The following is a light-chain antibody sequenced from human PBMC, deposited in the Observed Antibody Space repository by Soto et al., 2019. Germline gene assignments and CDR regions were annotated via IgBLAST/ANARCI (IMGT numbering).Light chain of an antibody. CDR2: DTS. CDR1: QDISNY. V-gene: IGKV1-33*01. CDR3: QQYDSLPLS. J-gene: IGKJ3*01. Sequence: DIQMTQSPSALSASVGDRVTITCQASQDISNYLNWYRQKPEEAPKLLISDTSNLETGFPSRFSGSGSGPDFTFTISSLQPEDIAKYYCQQYDSLPLSFGHGTKVDI.